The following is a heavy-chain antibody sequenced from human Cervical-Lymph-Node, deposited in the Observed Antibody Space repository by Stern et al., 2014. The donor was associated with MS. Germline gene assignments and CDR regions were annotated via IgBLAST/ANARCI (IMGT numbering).Heavy chain of an antibody. V-gene: IGHV3-7*01. CDR2: IHQDGSET. CDR1: GFTFSSFW. D-gene: IGHD1-26*01. Sequence: EVQLVESGGGLVQPGGSLRLSCAASGFTFSSFWMSWVRQAPGKGLEWVAKIHQDGSETYYVDSVKGRFTISRDNAENSLYLQMNSLRAEDTAVYYCARDGKWELGVGGFDYWGQGALVTVSS. J-gene: IGHJ4*02. CDR3: ARDGKWELGVGGFDY.